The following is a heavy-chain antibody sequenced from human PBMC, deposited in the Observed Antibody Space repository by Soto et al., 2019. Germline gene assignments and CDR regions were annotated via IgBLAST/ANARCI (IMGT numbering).Heavy chain of an antibody. CDR3: AKDGDGNWGSFDY. CDR1: GFTFDDYA. Sequence: GGSLRLSCAASGFTFDDYAMHWVRQAPGKGLEWVSGISWNSGSIGYADSVKGRFTISRDNAKNSLYLQMNSLRAEDTALYYCAKDGDGNWGSFDYWGQGTLVTVSS. J-gene: IGHJ4*02. D-gene: IGHD7-27*01. V-gene: IGHV3-9*01. CDR2: ISWNSGSI.